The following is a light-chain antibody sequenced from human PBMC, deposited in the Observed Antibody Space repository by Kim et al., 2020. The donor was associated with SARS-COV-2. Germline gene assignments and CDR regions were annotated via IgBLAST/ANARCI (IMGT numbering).Light chain of an antibody. CDR3: QQYGTSLRT. V-gene: IGKV3-20*01. J-gene: IGKJ1*01. Sequence: EIVLTQSPGTLSLSPGERATLSCRASQSVTSSYLAWYQQKPGQPPRLLIYGASNRATGIPDRFSGCGSGTDFTLTISRLESEDLAVYYCQQYGTSLRTFGQGTKVEIK. CDR2: GAS. CDR1: QSVTSSY.